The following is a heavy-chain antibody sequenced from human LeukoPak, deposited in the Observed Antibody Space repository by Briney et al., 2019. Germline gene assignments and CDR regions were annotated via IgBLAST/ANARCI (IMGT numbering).Heavy chain of an antibody. Sequence: SETLSLTCTVSGGSISSSSYYWGWIRPPPGKGLEWIGSIYYSGSTYYNPSLKSRVTISVDTSKNQFSLKLSSVTAADTAVYYCARGVIIQLFDYWGQGTLVTVSS. V-gene: IGHV4-39*07. CDR3: ARGVIIQLFDY. J-gene: IGHJ4*02. D-gene: IGHD3-3*01. CDR2: IYYSGST. CDR1: GGSISSSSYY.